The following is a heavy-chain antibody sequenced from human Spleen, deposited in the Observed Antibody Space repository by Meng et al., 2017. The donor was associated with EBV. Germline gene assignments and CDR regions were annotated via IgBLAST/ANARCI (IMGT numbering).Heavy chain of an antibody. J-gene: IGHJ4*02. CDR2: INQSGSI. V-gene: IGHV4-30-4*08. D-gene: IGHD1-26*01. CDR3: ARGPYYE. Sequence: QEQRRESVPGLRKPSKTLSLTCSVSGGSISSGYYYWSWIRQPPGKGLEWIGEINQSGSIYYNPSLMGRVTISGDTSRNQFSLKLISVTAADTAVYYCARGPYYEWGQGTLVTVSS. CDR1: GGSISSGYYY.